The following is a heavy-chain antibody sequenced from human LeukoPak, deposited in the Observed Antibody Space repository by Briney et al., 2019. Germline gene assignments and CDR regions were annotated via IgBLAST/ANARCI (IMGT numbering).Heavy chain of an antibody. V-gene: IGHV3-23*01. CDR1: GFTFSDYA. Sequence: PGGSLRLSCAASGFTFSDYAMSWVRQAPGKGLEWVSAIRGSGGSTYYAHSVKGRFTISRDNSKNTLYLQMNSLTAEDTTVYYCAKPAYYYGSGGYDYWGQGTLVTVSS. J-gene: IGHJ4*02. CDR2: IRGSGGST. D-gene: IGHD3-10*01. CDR3: AKPAYYYGSGGYDY.